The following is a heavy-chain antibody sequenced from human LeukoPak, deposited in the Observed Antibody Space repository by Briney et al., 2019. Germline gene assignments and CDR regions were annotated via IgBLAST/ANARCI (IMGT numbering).Heavy chain of an antibody. CDR1: GFTFSSYS. V-gene: IGHV3-48*04. CDR2: ISSSSSTK. D-gene: IGHD4-17*01. J-gene: IGHJ4*02. CDR3: ARDLRASVTPRFDY. Sequence: GGSLRLSCAASGFTFSSYSMNWVRQAPGKGLEWVSYISSSSSTKYYADSVKGRFTISRDNAKNSLYLQMNSLRAEDTAVYYCARDLRASVTPRFDYWGQGTLVTVSS.